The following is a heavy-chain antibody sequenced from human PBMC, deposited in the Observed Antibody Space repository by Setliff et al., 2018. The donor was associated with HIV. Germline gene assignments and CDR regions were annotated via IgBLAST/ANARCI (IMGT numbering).Heavy chain of an antibody. CDR3: ALPYCSGGNCWSSASLPPAGWFDP. D-gene: IGHD2-15*01. CDR2: STPLLDTT. J-gene: IGHJ5*02. CDR1: GGTFTSYV. Sequence: SVKVSCKASGGTFTSYVISWVRQAPGQGLEWMGGSTPLLDTTNYAQKFQGRVTITTDESTSTAYMELSSLRSEDTAVYYCALPYCSGGNCWSSASLPPAGWFDPWGQGTLVTVSS. V-gene: IGHV1-69*05.